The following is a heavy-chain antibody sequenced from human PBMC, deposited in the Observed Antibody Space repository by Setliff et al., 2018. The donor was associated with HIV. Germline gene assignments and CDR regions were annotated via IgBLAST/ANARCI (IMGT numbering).Heavy chain of an antibody. CDR1: GYSISSGYY. V-gene: IGHV4-38-2*01. Sequence: KTSETLSLTCAVSGYSISSGYYWGWIRQPPGKGLEWIGSIYHSGRPYHNPSLKSRVTISVDRSKDQFSLKMTSVTAADTAIYYCARSSTAGFDFWGQGTLVTVSS. D-gene: IGHD6-19*01. CDR2: IYHSGRP. J-gene: IGHJ4*02. CDR3: ARSSTAGFDF.